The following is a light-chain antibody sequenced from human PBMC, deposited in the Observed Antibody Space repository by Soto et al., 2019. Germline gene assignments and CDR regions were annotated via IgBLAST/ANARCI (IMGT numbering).Light chain of an antibody. Sequence: PALNQPAYGAGSPGQSITISCTGTSGDVGSYSYVSWYQQQPGKAPKLIIYELSNRPSGVSSRFSGSKSGNTASLTISGLQAEDEGYFYCSSYTSRNTGVFGTGTKVTVL. CDR2: ELS. CDR1: SGDVGSYSY. J-gene: IGLJ1*01. V-gene: IGLV2-14*03. CDR3: SSYTSRNTGV.